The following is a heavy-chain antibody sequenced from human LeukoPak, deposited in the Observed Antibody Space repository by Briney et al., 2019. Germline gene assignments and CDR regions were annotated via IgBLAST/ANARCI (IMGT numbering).Heavy chain of an antibody. CDR3: ARGYDFWSAPDAFDI. CDR2: INPNTGGT. J-gene: IGHJ3*02. V-gene: IGHV1-2*02. CDR1: GYTFTGYY. Sequence: ASVKVSCKSSGYTFTGYYLHWVRQAPGQGLEWMGWINPNTGGTTYAEKVQGRVTMTRDTSISTAYMELNRLRSDDTAMYFCARGYDFWSAPDAFDISGQGTMVTVSS. D-gene: IGHD3-3*01.